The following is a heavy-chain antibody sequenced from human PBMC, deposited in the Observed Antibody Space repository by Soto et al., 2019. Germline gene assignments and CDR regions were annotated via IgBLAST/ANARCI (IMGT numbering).Heavy chain of an antibody. J-gene: IGHJ4*02. Sequence: LRLSCAASGFTFSSYAMSWVRQAPGKGLEWVPAISGSGGSTYYADSVKGRFTISRDNSKNTLYLQMNSLRAEDTAVYYCAKDAFLKGDTAMVFWGQGTLVTVSS. CDR1: GFTFSSYA. CDR3: AKDAFLKGDTAMVF. D-gene: IGHD5-18*01. CDR2: ISGSGGST. V-gene: IGHV3-23*01.